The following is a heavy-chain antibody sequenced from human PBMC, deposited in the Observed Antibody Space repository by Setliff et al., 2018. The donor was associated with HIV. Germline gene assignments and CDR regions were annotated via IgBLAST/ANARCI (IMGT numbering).Heavy chain of an antibody. J-gene: IGHJ4*02. V-gene: IGHV3-74*01. CDR1: GFTFDTYW. D-gene: IGHD5-12*01. CDR3: HSGYDSEEQSYFDY. CDR2: VSSDGSSK. Sequence: GGSLRLSCAASGFTFDTYWMHWVRQAPGKGLVWVSRVSSDGSSKTYADSVKDRFTISRDNAKNTLYLQMHDLRAEDTGVYYCHSGYDSEEQSYFDYWGQGTLVTVSS.